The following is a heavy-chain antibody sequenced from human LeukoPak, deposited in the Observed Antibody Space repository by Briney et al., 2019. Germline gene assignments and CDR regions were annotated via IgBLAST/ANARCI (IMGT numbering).Heavy chain of an antibody. V-gene: IGHV3-30*18. D-gene: IGHD2-21*01. Sequence: GGSLRLSCAASGFTFSSYGMHWVRQAPGKGVEWVAVISYDGSNKYYADSVKGRFTISRDNSKNTLYLKMNSQRAEDTAVYYCAKVNAPTILGWFDPWGQGTLVTVSS. CDR2: ISYDGSNK. J-gene: IGHJ5*02. CDR1: GFTFSSYG. CDR3: AKVNAPTILGWFDP.